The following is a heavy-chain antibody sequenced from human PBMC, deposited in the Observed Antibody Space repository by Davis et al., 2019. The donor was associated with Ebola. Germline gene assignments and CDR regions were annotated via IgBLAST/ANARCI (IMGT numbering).Heavy chain of an antibody. J-gene: IGHJ4*02. CDR2: IYPGDSDT. Sequence: GGSLRLSCKGSGYSFTSYWIGWVRQMPGKGLEWMGIIYPGDSDTRYSPSFQGQVTISADKSISTAYLQWSSLKASDTAMYYCARPSSSGYYYFDYWGQGTLVTVSS. CDR3: ARPSSSGYYYFDY. D-gene: IGHD3-22*01. V-gene: IGHV5-51*01. CDR1: GYSFTSYW.